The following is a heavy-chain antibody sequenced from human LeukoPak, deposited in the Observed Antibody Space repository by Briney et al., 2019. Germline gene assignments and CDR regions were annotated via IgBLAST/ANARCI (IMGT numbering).Heavy chain of an antibody. Sequence: GGSLRLSCAASGFTFSSYSMIWVRQAPGKGLEWVSSIGSSSTYIYYVDSVKGRFTISRGNAKNSLYLQMNSLRAEDTAVYYCARWGCRSTSCYGYYYGMDVWGQGTTVTVSS. D-gene: IGHD2-2*01. CDR3: ARWGCRSTSCYGYYYGMDV. CDR2: IGSSSTYI. J-gene: IGHJ6*02. V-gene: IGHV3-21*01. CDR1: GFTFSSYS.